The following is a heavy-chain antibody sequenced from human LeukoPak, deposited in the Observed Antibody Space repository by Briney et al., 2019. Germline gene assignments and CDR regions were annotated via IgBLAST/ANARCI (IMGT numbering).Heavy chain of an antibody. J-gene: IGHJ3*02. Sequence: PGGSLRPSCAASGFTFRSFALSWVRQAPGKGLEWVSGMSGSGGSTYSADSVKGRFTISRDNSRNTLYLQMNTLRAEDTAVYYCAKDREYSYVYDAFDIWGQGTLVTVSS. CDR3: AKDREYSYVYDAFDI. V-gene: IGHV3-23*01. D-gene: IGHD3-16*01. CDR2: MSGSGGST. CDR1: GFTFRSFA.